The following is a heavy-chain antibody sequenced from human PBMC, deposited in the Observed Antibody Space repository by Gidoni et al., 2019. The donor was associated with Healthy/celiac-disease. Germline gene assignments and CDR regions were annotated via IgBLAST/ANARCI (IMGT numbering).Heavy chain of an antibody. CDR2: IYYSGRT. CDR1: FGSLTTCVYY. D-gene: IGHD2-2*02. J-gene: IGHJ5*02. Sequence: QLHLQDSGPRLVKPSPPLSLTCTVSFGSLTTCVYYWRWIRQHPGKGLECIGYIYYSGRTDYNPSLKSRVTISVDTSKNQFSLKLSSVTAADTAVYYWARDIGAYCSSTSCYMGWFDPWGKGTLVTVSS. CDR3: ARDIGAYCSSTSCYMGWFDP. V-gene: IGHV4-31*03.